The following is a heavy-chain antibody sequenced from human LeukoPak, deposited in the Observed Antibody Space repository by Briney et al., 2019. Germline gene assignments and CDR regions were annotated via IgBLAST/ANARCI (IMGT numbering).Heavy chain of an antibody. J-gene: IGHJ3*02. V-gene: IGHV4-61*01. Sequence: SETLSLTCTVSGGSISSSTYYWSWIRQPPGKGLEWIGYIYYSGSTNYNPSLKSRVTISVDTSKNQFSLKLSSVTAADTAVYYCARDHWNCGGDCYHDAFDIWGQGTMVTVSS. CDR2: IYYSGST. CDR3: ARDHWNCGGDCYHDAFDI. CDR1: GGSISSSTYY. D-gene: IGHD2-21*02.